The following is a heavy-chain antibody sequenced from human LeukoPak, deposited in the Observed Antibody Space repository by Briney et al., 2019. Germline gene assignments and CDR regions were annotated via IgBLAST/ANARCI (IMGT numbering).Heavy chain of an antibody. CDR3: AKKPTSLVVVITSDY. CDR2: ISGSGGST. D-gene: IGHD3-22*01. V-gene: IGHV3-23*01. Sequence: PGGSLRLSCAASGFTFSSYAVSWVRQAPGKGLEWVSAISGSGGSTYYADSVKGRFTISRDNSKNTLYLQMNSLRAEDTAVYYCAKKPTSLVVVITSDYWGQGTLVTVSS. J-gene: IGHJ4*02. CDR1: GFTFSSYA.